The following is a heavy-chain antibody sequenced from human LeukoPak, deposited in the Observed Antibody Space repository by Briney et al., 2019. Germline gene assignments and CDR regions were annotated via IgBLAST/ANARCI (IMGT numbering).Heavy chain of an antibody. CDR2: INPNSGGT. CDR1: GYTFTGYY. D-gene: IGHD1-26*01. CDR3: ARWGLGATSRRPLNWFDP. J-gene: IGHJ5*02. V-gene: IGHV1-2*02. Sequence: ASVKVSCKASGYTFTGYYMHWVRQAPGQGLEWMGWINPNSGGTNYAQKFQGRVTMTRDTSISTAYVELSRLRSDDTAVYYCARWGLGATSRRPLNWFDPWGQGTLVTVSS.